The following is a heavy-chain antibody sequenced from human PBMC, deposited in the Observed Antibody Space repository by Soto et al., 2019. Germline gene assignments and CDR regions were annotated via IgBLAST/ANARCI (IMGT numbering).Heavy chain of an antibody. D-gene: IGHD2-15*01. J-gene: IGHJ6*01. Sequence: EVHLVESGGGLVKPGGSLRLSCAVSGFTFSSCTMNWVRQAPGKGLEWVSSISPSTSHIYYAASVKGRFTISRANAKSPLFLQMTSLRAEDTAVYYCSGCSGGACHQNYGMDVWGQGTTVTVSS. V-gene: IGHV3-21*01. CDR3: SGCSGGACHQNYGMDV. CDR1: GFTFSSCT. CDR2: ISPSTSHI.